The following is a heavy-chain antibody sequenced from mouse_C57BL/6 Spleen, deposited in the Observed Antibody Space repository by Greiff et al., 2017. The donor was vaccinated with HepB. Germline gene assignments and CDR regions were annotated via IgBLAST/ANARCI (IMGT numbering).Heavy chain of an antibody. CDR3: ARDNPDYGRKYFDV. CDR1: GFTFSDYY. J-gene: IGHJ1*03. CDR2: INYDGSST. V-gene: IGHV5-16*01. Sequence: EVQLVESEGGLVQPGSSMKLSCTASGFTFSDYYMAWVRQVPEKGLEWVANINYDGSSTYYLDSLKSRFIISRDNAKNLLYLQMSSLTSEETATYYCARDNPDYGRKYFDVWGTGTTVTVSS. D-gene: IGHD1-1*01.